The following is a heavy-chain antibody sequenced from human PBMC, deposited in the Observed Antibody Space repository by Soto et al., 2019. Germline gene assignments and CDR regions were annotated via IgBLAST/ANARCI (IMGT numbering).Heavy chain of an antibody. D-gene: IGHD2-2*01. J-gene: IGHJ5*02. CDR2: IKQDGSEK. CDR1: GFTFSSYW. V-gene: IGHV3-7*01. Sequence: PGGSLRLSCAASGFTFSSYWMSWVRQAPGKGLEWVANIKQDGSEKYYVDSVKGRFTISRDNAKNSLYLQMNSLRAEDTAVYYCARGRYCSSTSCYWFDPWGQGTLVTVSS. CDR3: ARGRYCSSTSCYWFDP.